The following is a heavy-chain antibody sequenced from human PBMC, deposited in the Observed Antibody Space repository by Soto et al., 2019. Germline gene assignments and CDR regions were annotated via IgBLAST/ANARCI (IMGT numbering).Heavy chain of an antibody. J-gene: IGHJ3*02. CDR3: TIGSSSRIQLWPDAFDI. V-gene: IGHV3-15*01. CDR1: GFTFSNAW. Sequence: PGGSLRLSCAASGFTFSNAWMSWVRQAPGKGLEWVGRIKSKTDGGTTDYAAPVKGRFTISRDDSKNTLYLQMNSLKTEDTAVYYCTIGSSSRIQLWPDAFDIWGQGTMVTVSS. D-gene: IGHD5-18*01. CDR2: IKSKTDGGTT.